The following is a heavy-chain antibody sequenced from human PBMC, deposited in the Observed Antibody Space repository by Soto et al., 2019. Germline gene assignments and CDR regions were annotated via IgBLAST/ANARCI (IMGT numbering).Heavy chain of an antibody. CDR2: ISYDGSNK. CDR1: GFTFSSYG. D-gene: IGHD1-7*01. Sequence: GGSLRLSCAASGFTFSSYGMHWVRQAPGKGLEWVAVISYDGSNKYYADSVKGRFTISRDNSKNTLYLQMNSLRAEDTAVYYCAKGGPELELLEGYFDYWGQGTLVTVSS. CDR3: AKGGPELELLEGYFDY. V-gene: IGHV3-30*18. J-gene: IGHJ4*02.